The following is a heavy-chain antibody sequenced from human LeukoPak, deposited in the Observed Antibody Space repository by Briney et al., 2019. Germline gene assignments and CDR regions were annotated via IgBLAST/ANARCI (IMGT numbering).Heavy chain of an antibody. Sequence: GASVKVSCKASGYTFTTYYIHWVRQAPGQGLEWMGVINPSGGSTSYAQKFQGRVTLTSDSSTSAVYMELTSLISEDTAVYYCARRGSGVDYWGQGTLVTVSS. V-gene: IGHV1-46*01. CDR3: ARRGSGVDY. CDR2: INPSGGST. CDR1: GYTFTTYY. D-gene: IGHD6-19*01. J-gene: IGHJ4*02.